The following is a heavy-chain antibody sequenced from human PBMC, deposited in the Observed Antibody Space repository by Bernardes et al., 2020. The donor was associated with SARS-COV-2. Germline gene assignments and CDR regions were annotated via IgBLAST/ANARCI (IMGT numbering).Heavy chain of an antibody. CDR3: AKLNDFWSGYPNWFDP. CDR2: ISGSGGST. V-gene: IGHV3-23*01. Sequence: GGSLRLSCAASGFTFSSYAMSWVRQAPGKGLEWVSAISGSGGSTYYADSVKGRFTISRDNSKNTLYLQMNSLRAEDTAVYYCAKLNDFWSGYPNWFDPWGQGTLVTVSS. D-gene: IGHD3-3*01. J-gene: IGHJ5*02. CDR1: GFTFSSYA.